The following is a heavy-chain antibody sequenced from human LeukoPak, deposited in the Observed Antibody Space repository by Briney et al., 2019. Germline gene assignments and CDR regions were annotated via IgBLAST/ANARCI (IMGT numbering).Heavy chain of an antibody. J-gene: IGHJ4*02. Sequence: GRSLRLSCAASGFTFSSYGMRWVRQAPGKGLEWVAVISYDGSNKYYADSVKGRFTISRDNSKNTLYLQMNRLRAEDTAVYYCAKGVNGVSSIDYWGQGTLVTVSS. CDR2: ISYDGSNK. CDR1: GFTFSSYG. V-gene: IGHV3-30*18. CDR3: AKGVNGVSSIDY. D-gene: IGHD2-8*01.